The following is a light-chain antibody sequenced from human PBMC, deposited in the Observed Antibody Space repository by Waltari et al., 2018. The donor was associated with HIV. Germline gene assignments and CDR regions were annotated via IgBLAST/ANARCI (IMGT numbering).Light chain of an antibody. CDR2: GAS. CDR3: QQYDTWPRT. CDR1: QSVKSN. Sequence: ETVMTQSPATLSVSPGERHILSCRASQSVKSNLAWYQQKPGQAPRLLIYGASTRATGTPARFSGSGSGTEFTLTISDLHSEDSAVYYCQQYDTWPRTFGRGTKVEFK. V-gene: IGKV3-15*01. J-gene: IGKJ1*01.